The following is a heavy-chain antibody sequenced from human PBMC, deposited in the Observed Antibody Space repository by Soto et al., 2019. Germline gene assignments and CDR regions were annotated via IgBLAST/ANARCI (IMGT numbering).Heavy chain of an antibody. CDR2: IYYSGTT. V-gene: IGHV4-59*01. D-gene: IGHD2-21*01. Sequence: QVQLQESGPGLVKPSETLSLTCTVSGGSISSYYWSWIRQPPGKGLEWIGYIYYSGTTNHNPSLKSVGTSSVAPAKNQFSLTPSSVTAADTARYYGARRWGGTCNYWGKGTLVTVCS. J-gene: IGHJ4*02. CDR1: GGSISSYY. CDR3: ARRWGGTCNY.